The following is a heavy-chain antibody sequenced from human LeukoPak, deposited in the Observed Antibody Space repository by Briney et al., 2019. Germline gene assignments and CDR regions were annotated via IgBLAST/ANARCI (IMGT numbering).Heavy chain of an antibody. Sequence: SETLSLTCTVSGGSISSSSYYWGWIRQPPGKGLEWIGEINHSGSTNYNPSLKSRVTISVDTSKNQFPLKLSSVTAADTAVYYCARESPEGNIVLMVPYGMDVWGQGTTVTVSS. J-gene: IGHJ6*02. CDR1: GGSISSSSYY. CDR2: INHSGST. V-gene: IGHV4-39*06. D-gene: IGHD2-8*01. CDR3: ARESPEGNIVLMVPYGMDV.